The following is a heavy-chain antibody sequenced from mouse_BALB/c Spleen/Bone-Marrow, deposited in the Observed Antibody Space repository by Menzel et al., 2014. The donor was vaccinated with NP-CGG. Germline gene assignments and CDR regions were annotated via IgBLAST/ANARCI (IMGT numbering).Heavy chain of an antibody. D-gene: IGHD1-1*02. Sequence: EVQLQQSGGGLVKPGGSLKLSCAASGFTFSSYGVSWVRQTPEKRLEWVATISSGGSYTYYPDSVKGRFTISRDNAKNTLYLQMGSLRSEDTAMYYCTRQRGDYAMDYWGQGTSVTVSS. CDR1: GFTFSSYG. V-gene: IGHV5-9-3*01. J-gene: IGHJ4*01. CDR3: TRQRGDYAMDY. CDR2: ISSGGSYT.